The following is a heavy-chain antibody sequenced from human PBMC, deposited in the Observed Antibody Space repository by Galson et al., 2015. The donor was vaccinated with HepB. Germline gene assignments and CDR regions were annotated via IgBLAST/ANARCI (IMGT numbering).Heavy chain of an antibody. D-gene: IGHD5-18*01. CDR2: IESDGSVA. CDR3: AKDHYRYSYGYLYGWFDP. Sequence: LRLSCAASGFTFSNYWMHWVRQVPGKGLVWVSRIESDGSVADYADSVKGRFTISRDNSKNTLYLQMNSLRAEDTAVYYCAKDHYRYSYGYLYGWFDPWGQGTLVTVSS. CDR1: GFTFSNYW. J-gene: IGHJ5*02. V-gene: IGHV3-74*01.